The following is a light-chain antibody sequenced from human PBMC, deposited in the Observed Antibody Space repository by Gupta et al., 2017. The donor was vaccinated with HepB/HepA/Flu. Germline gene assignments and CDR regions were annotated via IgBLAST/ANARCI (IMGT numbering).Light chain of an antibody. CDR3: RQLDNYPLT. Sequence: DIQLTQSPSFLSASVGDRVTITCRASQGTTNYLVWYQQKPGKAPKLLIYAASTLRSGVPSTFRGSRSGTEFTLTISSLQPEDFATSYCRQLDNYPLTFGDGTKVDIK. CDR2: AAS. CDR1: QGTTNY. J-gene: IGKJ3*01. V-gene: IGKV1-9*01.